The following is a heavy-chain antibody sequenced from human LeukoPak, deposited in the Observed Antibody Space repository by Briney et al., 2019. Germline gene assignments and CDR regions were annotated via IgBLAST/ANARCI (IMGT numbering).Heavy chain of an antibody. J-gene: IGHJ3*02. CDR2: ISTAGDP. D-gene: IGHD3-10*01. CDR3: ARGIRAGVWAFDI. CDR1: GFTFSKYD. V-gene: IGHV3-13*04. Sequence: PRGTPRLSPAASGFTFSKYDLNSVREGTGKSLEWVSGISTAGDPYYPGSVKGRFTISRENAKKSLYLQMNSLRDGDRAVYYCARGIRAGVWAFDIWGQGTMVTVVS.